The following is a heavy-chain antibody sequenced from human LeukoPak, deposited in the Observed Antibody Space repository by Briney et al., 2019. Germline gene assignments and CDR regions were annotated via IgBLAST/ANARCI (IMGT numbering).Heavy chain of an antibody. CDR1: GGSISSRSYY. Sequence: SETLSLTCTVSGGSISSRSYYWGWIRQPPGKGLEWIGSIYYSGSTYYNPSLKSRVTISVDTSKNQFSLELRSVTAADTAVFYCAGHEYSSSSIDYWGQGTLVTVSS. V-gene: IGHV4-39*01. CDR3: AGHEYSSSSIDY. D-gene: IGHD6-13*01. J-gene: IGHJ4*02. CDR2: IYYSGST.